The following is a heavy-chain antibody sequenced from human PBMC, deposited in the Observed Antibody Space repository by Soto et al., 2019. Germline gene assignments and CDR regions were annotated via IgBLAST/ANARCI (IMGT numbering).Heavy chain of an antibody. CDR3: AKDRDYPRDQFHY. V-gene: IGHV3-23*01. J-gene: IGHJ4*02. CDR1: GFTFTYYA. Sequence: LRVACTASGFTFTYYAFSWVRQAPGKGLEWVSAISANGQGIYYADSVRGRFTISRDNSKNTVFLHMDSLRAEDTAVYYCAKDRDYPRDQFHYWGQGTLVTVSS. CDR2: ISANGQGI. D-gene: IGHD2-2*01.